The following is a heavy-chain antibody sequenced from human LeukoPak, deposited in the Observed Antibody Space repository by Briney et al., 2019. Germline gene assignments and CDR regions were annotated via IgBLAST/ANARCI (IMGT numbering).Heavy chain of an antibody. D-gene: IGHD4-17*01. V-gene: IGHV1-2*02. CDR2: INPNSGGT. Sequence: ASVKVSCKASGYTFTGYYMHWVRQAPGQGLEWMGWINPNSGGTNYALKFQGRVTMTRDTSISTAYMELSRLRSDDTAVYYCARDAGDYAFDYWGQGTLVTVSS. CDR3: ARDAGDYAFDY. J-gene: IGHJ4*02. CDR1: GYTFTGYY.